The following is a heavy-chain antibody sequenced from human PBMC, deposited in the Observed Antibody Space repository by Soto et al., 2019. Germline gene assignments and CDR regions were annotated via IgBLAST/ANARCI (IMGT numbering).Heavy chain of an antibody. J-gene: IGHJ4*02. CDR3: ARDLNWALDY. CDR1: GGTFGRNT. Sequence: QVHLVQSAAEVKKPGSSVRVSCTVSGGTFGRNTIVWVRQAPEQGLECMGHIVPIFGTFKNSQKFQGRVTFTANESTTTAYMDLSSLTSEETAVYFCARDLNWALDYWGQGTLVTVSS. V-gene: IGHV1-69*01. D-gene: IGHD7-27*01. CDR2: IVPIFGTF.